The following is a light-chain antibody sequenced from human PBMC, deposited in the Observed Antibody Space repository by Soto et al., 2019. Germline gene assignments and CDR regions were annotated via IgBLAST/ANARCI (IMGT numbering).Light chain of an antibody. Sequence: QSVLMQPPSVSGAPGQRVTISCTGSGAGYDVHWYQQLPGTAPKLLIYGNNNRPSGVPDRFSGSKSGTSASLAITGLQAEDEADYYCQSYDSSLSGAVFGGGTQLTVL. CDR3: QSYDSSLSGAV. J-gene: IGLJ7*01. V-gene: IGLV1-40*01. CDR1: GAGYD. CDR2: GNN.